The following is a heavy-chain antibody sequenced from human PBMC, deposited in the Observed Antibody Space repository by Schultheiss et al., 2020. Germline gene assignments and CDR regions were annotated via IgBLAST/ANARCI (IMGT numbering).Heavy chain of an antibody. J-gene: IGHJ4*02. CDR1: GGSFSGYY. Sequence: SQTLSLTCAVYGGSFSGYYWSWIRQPPGKGLEWIGEINHSGSTNYNPSLKSRVTISVDTSKNQFSLKLSSVTAADTAVYYCARQGSSGWHNKMYYFDYWGQGTLVTVSS. CDR2: INHSGST. V-gene: IGHV4-34*01. CDR3: ARQGSSGWHNKMYYFDY. D-gene: IGHD6-19*01.